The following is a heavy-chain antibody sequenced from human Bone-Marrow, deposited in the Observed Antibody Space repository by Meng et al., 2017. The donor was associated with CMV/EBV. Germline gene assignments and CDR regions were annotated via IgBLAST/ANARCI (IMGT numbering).Heavy chain of an antibody. CDR1: GGSISSSNYY. V-gene: IGHV4-39*01. CDR3: ARQGVREIETAMVPYGEFDC. J-gene: IGHJ4*02. CDR2: IYYSGST. Sequence: SETLSLTCSVSGGSISSSNYYWGWIRQPPGKGLEWIGSIYYSGSTYYSPSLKSRVTISVDTSKKQFSLKLSSVTAADTAVYYCARQGVREIETAMVPYGEFDCWGQGPLVTVSS. D-gene: IGHD5-18*01.